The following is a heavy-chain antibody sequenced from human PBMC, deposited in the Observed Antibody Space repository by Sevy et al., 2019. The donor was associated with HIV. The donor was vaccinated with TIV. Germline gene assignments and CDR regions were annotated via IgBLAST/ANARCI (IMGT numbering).Heavy chain of an antibody. V-gene: IGHV3-21*01. D-gene: IGHD1-26*01. CDR1: GFTFSSYS. J-gene: IGHJ4*02. Sequence: GGSLRLSCAASGFTFSSYSMNWVRQAPGKGLEWVSSISSSSSYIYYAHSVKGRIIISGDNAKNSLYPQMNCLRADETAVYYCARDGGIDSGSYLNVDYWGQGTLVTVSS. CDR2: ISSSSSYI. CDR3: ARDGGIDSGSYLNVDY.